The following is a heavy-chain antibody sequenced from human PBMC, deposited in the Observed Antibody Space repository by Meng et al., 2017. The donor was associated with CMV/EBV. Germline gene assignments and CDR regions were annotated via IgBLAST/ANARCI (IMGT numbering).Heavy chain of an antibody. J-gene: IGHJ6*02. Sequence: SVKVSCKASGGTFSSYAISWVRQAPGQGLEWMGGIIPIFGTANYAQKFQGRVTITTDESTSTAYMELSSLRSEDTAVYHCASYGDYPWYGMDVWGQGTTVTVSS. CDR2: IIPIFGTA. D-gene: IGHD4-17*01. V-gene: IGHV1-69*05. CDR1: GGTFSSYA. CDR3: ASYGDYPWYGMDV.